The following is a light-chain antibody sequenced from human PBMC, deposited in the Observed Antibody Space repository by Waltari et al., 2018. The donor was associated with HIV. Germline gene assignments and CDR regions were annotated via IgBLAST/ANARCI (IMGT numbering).Light chain of an antibody. Sequence: VMTQSPLPLPVALGQTAPTSCRSSQSLIYSDGHTHVKWIQQRPGQSPRRLIHKVSDRDSGVPDRCSSSGSGSDFTLKISRVEADDVGVYYCMQGTHWPYTFGQGTKLEIK. CDR3: MQGTHWPYT. CDR1: QSLIYSDGHTH. CDR2: KVS. V-gene: IGKV2-30*01. J-gene: IGKJ2*01.